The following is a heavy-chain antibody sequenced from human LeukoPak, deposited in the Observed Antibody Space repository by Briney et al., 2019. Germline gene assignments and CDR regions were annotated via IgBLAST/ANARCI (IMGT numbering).Heavy chain of an antibody. D-gene: IGHD2/OR15-2a*01. Sequence: GGSLRLSCAASGFTVSSSHMTWVRQTPGKGLEWVSVTYSGGNTDYADSVKGRFTISRDNSKNTLYLQVSSLRVEDTAIYYCARGRSYFPIDYWGQGTFVIVSS. J-gene: IGHJ4*02. CDR1: GFTVSSSH. CDR2: TYSGGNT. CDR3: ARGRSYFPIDY. V-gene: IGHV3-53*01.